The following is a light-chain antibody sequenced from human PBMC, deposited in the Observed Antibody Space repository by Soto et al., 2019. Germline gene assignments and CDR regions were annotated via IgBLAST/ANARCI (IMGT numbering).Light chain of an antibody. J-gene: IGKJ1*01. CDR1: QNIFSNY. V-gene: IGKV3-20*01. CDR2: GAS. Sequence: EIVLTKSPGTLSLYPGERATLSCRASQNIFSNYLTWYQQKPGQAPRRLIFGASIRATGIPDRFSGSGSGTDFTLTISRLEPEDFAVYYCQQYDSSPKTFGQGTKVDTK. CDR3: QQYDSSPKT.